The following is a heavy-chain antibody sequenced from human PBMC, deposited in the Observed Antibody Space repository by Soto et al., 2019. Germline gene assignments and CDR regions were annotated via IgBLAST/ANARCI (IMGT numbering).Heavy chain of an antibody. CDR3: ARASEPVTATTYYYGMDV. Sequence: PGGSLRLSCAASGFTFSSYSMNWVRQAPGKGLEWVSSISSSSSYIYYADSVKGRFTISRDNSKNTLYLQMNSLRAEDTAVYYCARASEPVTATTYYYGMDVWGQGTTVTVSS. CDR2: ISSSSSYI. D-gene: IGHD2-21*02. CDR1: GFTFSSYS. V-gene: IGHV3-21*01. J-gene: IGHJ6*02.